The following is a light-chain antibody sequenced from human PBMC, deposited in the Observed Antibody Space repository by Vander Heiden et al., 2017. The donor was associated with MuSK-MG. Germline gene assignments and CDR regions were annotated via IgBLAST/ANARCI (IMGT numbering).Light chain of an antibody. Sequence: DIQMTHSPSSLSASVGDRDTITCRASQSISSYLNWYQQKPVKAPKLLIYAASSLQSGVPSRFSGSGSGTDFTLTISSLQPEDFATYYCQQSYSTPITFGQGTRLEIK. V-gene: IGKV1-39*01. CDR1: QSISSY. CDR3: QQSYSTPIT. CDR2: AAS. J-gene: IGKJ5*01.